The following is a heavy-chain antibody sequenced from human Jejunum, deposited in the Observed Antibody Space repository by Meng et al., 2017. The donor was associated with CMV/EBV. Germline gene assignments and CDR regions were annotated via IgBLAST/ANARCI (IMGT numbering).Heavy chain of an antibody. D-gene: IGHD2-15*01. CDR1: GDSIINSHHY. CDR3: ARVGACSGGSCYFRLFDY. V-gene: IGHV4-39*07. CDR2: IYYSGNT. Sequence: QQQLQESGPGLVKPSVTLSLACSVSGDSIINSHHYWTWMRQSPGKGLEWIGSIYYSGNTNYNPSLKSRVTISVDTSKNQFSLKLSSVTDADTVVYYCARVGACSGGSCYFRLFDYWGQGMLVTVSS. J-gene: IGHJ4*02.